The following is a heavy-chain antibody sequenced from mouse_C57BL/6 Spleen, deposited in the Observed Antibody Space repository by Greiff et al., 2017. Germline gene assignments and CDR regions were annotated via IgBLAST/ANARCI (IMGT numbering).Heavy chain of an antibody. V-gene: IGHV1-72*01. J-gene: IGHJ4*01. Sequence: QVQLQQPGAELVKPGASVKLSCKASGYTFTSYWMHWVKQRPGRGLEWIGRIDPNSGGNKYNEKFKSKATLTVDKPTSTAYMQLSRLTSEDSAVYYSARWLPPYYAMDYWGQGTSVTVSS. CDR2: IDPNSGGN. CDR1: GYTFTSYW. CDR3: ARWLPPYYAMDY. D-gene: IGHD2-2*01.